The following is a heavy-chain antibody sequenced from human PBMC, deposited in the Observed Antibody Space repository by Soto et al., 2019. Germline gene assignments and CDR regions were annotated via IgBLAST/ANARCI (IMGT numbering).Heavy chain of an antibody. CDR1: GGSISSGGYS. CDR2: IYHSGST. CDR3: ARGYSSGLDY. V-gene: IGHV4-30-2*01. J-gene: IGHJ4*02. D-gene: IGHD6-19*01. Sequence: ASETLSLTCAVSGGSISSGGYSWSWIRQPPGKGLEWIGYIYHSGSTYYNPSLKSRVTISVDRSKNQFSLKLSSVTAADTAVYYCARGYSSGLDYWGQGTLVTVSS.